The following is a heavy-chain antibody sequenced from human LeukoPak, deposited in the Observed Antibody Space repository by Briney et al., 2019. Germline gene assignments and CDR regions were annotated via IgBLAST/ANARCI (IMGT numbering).Heavy chain of an antibody. J-gene: IGHJ4*02. CDR3: ARVVVRDANNYKDY. D-gene: IGHD5-24*01. Sequence: ASVKVSCKASGYTFTGYYLHWVRQAPGQGLEWMGRTHPNSGGTNYAQKFQGRVTMTRDTSISTAYLDLSRLRSDDTAVYYCARVVVRDANNYKDYWGQGTLVTVSS. V-gene: IGHV1-2*06. CDR2: THPNSGGT. CDR1: GYTFTGYY.